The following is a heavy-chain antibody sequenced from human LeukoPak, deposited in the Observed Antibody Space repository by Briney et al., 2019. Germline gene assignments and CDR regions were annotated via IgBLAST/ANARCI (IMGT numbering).Heavy chain of an antibody. CDR2: IIPIFGTA. V-gene: IGHV1-69*13. J-gene: IGHJ5*02. Sequence: SVKVSCKASGGTFSSYAISWVRQAPGQGLEWMGGIIPIFGTANYAQKFQGRVTITADESTSTAYMELSSLRSEDTAVYYCAKRGKRYCSGGSCFSEPFDPWGQGTLVTVSS. D-gene: IGHD2-15*01. CDR3: AKRGKRYCSGGSCFSEPFDP. CDR1: GGTFSSYA.